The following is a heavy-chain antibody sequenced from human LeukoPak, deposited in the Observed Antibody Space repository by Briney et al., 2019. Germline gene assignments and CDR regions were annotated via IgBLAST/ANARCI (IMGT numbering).Heavy chain of an antibody. CDR1: GGTFSSYA. D-gene: IGHD3-22*01. CDR2: FIPIFGTA. CDR3: ARAIMGMIVSRYYFDY. V-gene: IGHV1-69*05. Sequence: VASVKVSCKASGGTFSSYAISWVGQAPGHGLEWMGGFIPIFGTANYAQKFQGRVTITTDETTSTAYMELSSLRSEDTAVYYCARAIMGMIVSRYYFDYWGQGTLVTVSS. J-gene: IGHJ4*02.